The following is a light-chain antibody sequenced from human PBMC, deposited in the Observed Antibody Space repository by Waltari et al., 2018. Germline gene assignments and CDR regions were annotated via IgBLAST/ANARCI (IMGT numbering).Light chain of an antibody. J-gene: IGLJ1*01. Sequence: QSALTQPRSVSGSPGQSVTISCPGTIRHGGGYNYVPWYQQHPGKAPKLMIYDSSKRPSGVPDRFSGSKSGNTASLTISGLQAEDEADYYCCSYAGSYTFYVFGTGTKVTVL. CDR3: CSYAGSYTFYV. V-gene: IGLV2-11*01. CDR2: DSS. CDR1: IRHGGGYNY.